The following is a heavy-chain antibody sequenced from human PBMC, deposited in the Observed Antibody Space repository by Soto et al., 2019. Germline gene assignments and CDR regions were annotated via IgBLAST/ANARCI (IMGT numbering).Heavy chain of an antibody. CDR1: GFTFSSYA. V-gene: IGHV3-30-3*01. Sequence: GGSLRLSCAASGFTFSSYAMHWVRQAPGKGLEWVAVISYDGSNKYYADSVKGRFTISRDNSKNTLYLQMNSLRAEDTAVYYCARVRVRYYDSSGPCYWGQGTLVTVSS. CDR3: ARVRVRYYDSSGPCY. J-gene: IGHJ4*02. D-gene: IGHD3-22*01. CDR2: ISYDGSNK.